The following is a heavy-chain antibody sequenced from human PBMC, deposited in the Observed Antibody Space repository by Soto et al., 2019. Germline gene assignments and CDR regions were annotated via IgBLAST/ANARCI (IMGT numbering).Heavy chain of an antibody. CDR3: AKTGDTAMVFYY. V-gene: IGHV3-9*01. D-gene: IGHD5-18*01. CDR2: ISWNSGSI. CDR1: GFTFDDYA. J-gene: IGHJ4*02. Sequence: EVQLVESGGGLVQPGRSLRLSCAASGFTFDDYAMHWVRQAPGKGLEWVSGISWNSGSIGYADSVKGRFTISRDNAKNSLYLQMNSLRAEDTALYYCAKTGDTAMVFYYWGQGTLVTVSS.